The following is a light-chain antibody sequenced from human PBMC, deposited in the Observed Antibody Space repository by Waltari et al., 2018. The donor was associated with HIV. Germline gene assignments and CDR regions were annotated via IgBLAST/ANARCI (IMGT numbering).Light chain of an antibody. J-gene: IGKJ5*01. Sequence: DIVMTQSPDSLAVSLGERATLHCKYSQTVLYSSNNKSYLAWYQQKPGQPPQLLIYWASTRESGVPDRFIGSGSGTDFTRTFSSLQAEYVAVYYCQQYYSTPPTFGQGTRLEIK. CDR2: WAS. V-gene: IGKV4-1*01. CDR3: QQYYSTPPT. CDR1: QTVLYSSNNKSY.